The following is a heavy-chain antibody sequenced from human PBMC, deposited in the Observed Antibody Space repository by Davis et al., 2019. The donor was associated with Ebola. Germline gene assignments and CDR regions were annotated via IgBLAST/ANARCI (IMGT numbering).Heavy chain of an antibody. Sequence: MPSETLSLTCAVYGGSFSGYYWSWVRQSPGKGLEWIGEVIDSGITNYNPSLKSRVTISADTSKNQFSLKLSSVAAADTAVYYCARGKVGATSGWGRGTLVTVSS. D-gene: IGHD1-26*01. CDR1: GGSFSGYY. V-gene: IGHV4-34*01. CDR2: VIDSGIT. CDR3: ARGKVGATSG. J-gene: IGHJ1*01.